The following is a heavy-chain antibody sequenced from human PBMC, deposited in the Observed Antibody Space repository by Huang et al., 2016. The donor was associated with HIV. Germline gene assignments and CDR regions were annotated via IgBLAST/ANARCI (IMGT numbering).Heavy chain of an antibody. V-gene: IGHV4-59*01. CDR3: ASASIAARRWFDP. D-gene: IGHD6-6*01. J-gene: IGHJ5*02. Sequence: QVQLQESGPGLVKPSETLSLTCTVSGGSMSSYYWSWIRQPPGKGLEWIGYIYYIGSTNYNPSLKSRVTISVDTSKNQFSRRLSSVTAADTAVYYCASASIAARRWFDPWGQGSLVTVSS. CDR2: IYYIGST. CDR1: GGSMSSYY.